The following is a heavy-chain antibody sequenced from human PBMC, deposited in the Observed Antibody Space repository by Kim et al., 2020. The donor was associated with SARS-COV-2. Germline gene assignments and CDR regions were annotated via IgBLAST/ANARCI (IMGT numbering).Heavy chain of an antibody. D-gene: IGHD2-2*03. Sequence: GGSLRLSCTTSGFTFTGYAMSWVRHAPGKGLEWVSSIDGSDGTTYYVDSVKGRFTISRDNSKNTLYLQMNSLRADDTAVYYCMKGGWGWIWDHWGQGT. CDR1: GFTFTGYA. V-gene: IGHV3-23*01. CDR3: MKGGWGWIWDH. J-gene: IGHJ4*02. CDR2: IDGSDGTT.